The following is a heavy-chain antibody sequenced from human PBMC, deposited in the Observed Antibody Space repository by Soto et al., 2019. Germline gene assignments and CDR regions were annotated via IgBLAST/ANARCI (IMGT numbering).Heavy chain of an antibody. D-gene: IGHD2-2*01. J-gene: IGHJ5*02. CDR2: IYYSGST. CDR3: ARKIVVVPAARDWFDP. V-gene: IGHV4-39*01. CDR1: GGSISSSSYY. Sequence: QLQLQESGPGLVKPSETLSLTCTVSGGSISSSSYYWGWIRQPPGKGLEWIGSIYYSGSTYYNPSPKSRAPISVDTSKNQFSLKLSSVTAADTAVYYCARKIVVVPAARDWFDPWGQGTLVTVSS.